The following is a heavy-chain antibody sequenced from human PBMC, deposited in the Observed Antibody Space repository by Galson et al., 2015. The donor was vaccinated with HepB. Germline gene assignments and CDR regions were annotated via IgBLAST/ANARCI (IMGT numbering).Heavy chain of an antibody. CDR1: GFTFSSYA. Sequence: SLRLSCAASGFTFSSYAMHWVRKAPGKGLEYVSAISSNGGSTYYADSVKGRFTISRDNSKNTLYLQMSSLRAEDTAVYYCVGFRPNYYDSPYWGQGTLVTVSS. D-gene: IGHD3-22*01. CDR3: VGFRPNYYDSPY. CDR2: ISSNGGST. J-gene: IGHJ4*02. V-gene: IGHV3-64D*06.